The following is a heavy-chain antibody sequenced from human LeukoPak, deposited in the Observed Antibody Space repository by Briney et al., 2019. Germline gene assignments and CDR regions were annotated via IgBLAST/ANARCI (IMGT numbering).Heavy chain of an antibody. J-gene: IGHJ4*02. CDR3: ARRNRYCNGGSCAHHHDS. Sequence: KPSETLSLTCTVSGDSIRSRTSDFWGWIRHPPGNGLEWIAEISYIGTTFYNPSLESRVSISLDTSKNQFSLKLNAVPAADTALYYCARRNRYCNGGSCAHHHDSWGQGTLVIVSS. CDR2: ISYIGTT. CDR1: GDSIRSRTSDF. V-gene: IGHV4-39*07. D-gene: IGHD2-15*01.